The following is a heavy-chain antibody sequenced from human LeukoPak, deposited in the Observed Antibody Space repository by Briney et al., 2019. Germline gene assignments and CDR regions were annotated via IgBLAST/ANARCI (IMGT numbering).Heavy chain of an antibody. CDR2: IYHSGST. V-gene: IGHV4-38-2*02. Sequence: SETLSLTCTVSAYSISSGYYWGWIRQPPGKGLEWIGSIYHSGSTYYNPSLKSRVTISVDTSKNQFSLKLSSVTAADTAVYYCARTMIVVRGPGYFDYWGQGTLVTVSS. D-gene: IGHD3-22*01. CDR1: AYSISSGYY. J-gene: IGHJ4*02. CDR3: ARTMIVVRGPGYFDY.